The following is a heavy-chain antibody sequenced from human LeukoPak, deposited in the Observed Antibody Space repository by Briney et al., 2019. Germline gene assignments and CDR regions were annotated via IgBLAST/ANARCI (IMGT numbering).Heavy chain of an antibody. J-gene: IGHJ3*02. Sequence: GGSLRLSCAASGFTFSSYWMQWVRQAPGKGLVWVSRISGDGSSTSYADSVKGRFTISRDNSKDTLYLQMDSLRAEDTALYYCAKDSRDYVWGSYRPRNAFDIWGQGTMVTVSS. CDR3: AKDSRDYVWGSYRPRNAFDI. CDR1: GFTFSSYW. D-gene: IGHD3-16*02. CDR2: ISGDGSST. V-gene: IGHV3-74*01.